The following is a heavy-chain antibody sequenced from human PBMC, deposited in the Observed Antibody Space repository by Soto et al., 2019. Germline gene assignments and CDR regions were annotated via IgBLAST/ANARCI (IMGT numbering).Heavy chain of an antibody. D-gene: IGHD7-27*01. J-gene: IGHJ3*02. V-gene: IGHV3-20*01. CDR2: INWNGGST. Sequence: GGSLRLSCAASGFTFDDYGMSWVRQAPGKGLEWVSGINWNGGSTGYADSVKGRFTISRDNAKNSLYLQMNSLRAEDTALYHCARILINWGLDQGSGAFDIWGQGTMVTVSS. CDR3: ARILINWGLDQGSGAFDI. CDR1: GFTFDDYG.